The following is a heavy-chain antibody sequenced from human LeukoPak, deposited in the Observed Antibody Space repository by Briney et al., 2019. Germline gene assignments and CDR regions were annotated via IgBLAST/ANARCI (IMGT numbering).Heavy chain of an antibody. CDR2: TWCNGNHQ. CDR3: ARDPAKEYYDSTGYFDY. CDR1: GFTFNHYG. V-gene: IGHV3-33*08. Sequence: TGGSLRLSCAASGFTFNHYGMHWVRQAPGKGLEWLAFTWCNGNHQDYADSVKGRFTISRDNSKNTLYLQLNSLRGEDTALYYCARDPAKEYYDSTGYFDYWGQGTLVTVSS. D-gene: IGHD3-22*01. J-gene: IGHJ4*02.